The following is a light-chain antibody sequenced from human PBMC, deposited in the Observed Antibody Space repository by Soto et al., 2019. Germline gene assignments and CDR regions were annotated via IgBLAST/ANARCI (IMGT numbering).Light chain of an antibody. CDR1: SGTNY. CDR2: RNN. Sequence: QSVLTQSPSASGTPGQTVTISCSGSSGTNYVYWYQQLPGTAPKLLIYRNNQRPSGVPDRFSGSKSGTSASLAISGLRSADEAYYYCAAWDDSLSGFYVFGPGTKLTVL. CDR3: AAWDDSLSGFYV. J-gene: IGLJ1*01. V-gene: IGLV1-47*01.